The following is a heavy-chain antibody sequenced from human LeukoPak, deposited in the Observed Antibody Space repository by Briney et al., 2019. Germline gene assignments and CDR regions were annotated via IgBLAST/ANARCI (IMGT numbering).Heavy chain of an antibody. D-gene: IGHD4-17*01. CDR3: ARDGGQTTVTTDRDAFDI. V-gene: IGHV3-11*01. Sequence: AGGSLRLSCAASGFTFSDYFMSWIRQAPGKGLEWVSYISSSGSAIYYADSVKGRFTISTDNAKNSLYLQMNSLRAEDTAVYYCARDGGQTTVTTDRDAFDIWGQGTMVTVSS. J-gene: IGHJ3*02. CDR2: ISSSGSAI. CDR1: GFTFSDYF.